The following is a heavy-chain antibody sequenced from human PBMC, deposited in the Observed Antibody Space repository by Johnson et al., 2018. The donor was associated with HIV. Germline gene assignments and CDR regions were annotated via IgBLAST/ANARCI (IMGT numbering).Heavy chain of an antibody. D-gene: IGHD6-19*01. V-gene: IGHV3-30*04. CDR2: ISYDGSNK. Sequence: QVQLVESGGGVVQPGRSLRLSCAASGLTFSSYAMHWVRQAPGKGLEWVAVISYDGSNKYYADSVKGRFTISRDNSKNTLYLQMNSLRAEDPADYYCVRGQCSGWPTNAFDIWGRGTRVTVSS. J-gene: IGHJ3*02. CDR1: GLTFSSYA. CDR3: VRGQCSGWPTNAFDI.